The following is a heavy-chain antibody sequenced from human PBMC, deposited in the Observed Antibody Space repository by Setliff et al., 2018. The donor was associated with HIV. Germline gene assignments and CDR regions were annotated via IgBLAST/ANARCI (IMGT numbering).Heavy chain of an antibody. J-gene: IGHJ4*02. V-gene: IGHV3-23*01. CDR1: GFTFKSFA. D-gene: IGHD4-17*01. Sequence: AGSLRLSCVASGFTFKSFAMNWVRQPPGRGLEWVAAISGSGHNATYSDSVKGRFTISRDNSNKTLHLQMNRLRAEDSAVYYCAKGHYDDWYYFDYWGPGTLVTVSS. CDR3: AKGHYDDWYYFDY. CDR2: ISGSGHNA.